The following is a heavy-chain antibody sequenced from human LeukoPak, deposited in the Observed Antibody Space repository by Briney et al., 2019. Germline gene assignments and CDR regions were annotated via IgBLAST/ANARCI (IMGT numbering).Heavy chain of an antibody. V-gene: IGHV1-69*13. J-gene: IGHJ4*02. CDR2: IIPIFGTA. Sequence: ASVKVSCKASGGTFSSYAISWVRQAPGQGLEWMGGIIPIFGTANYAQKFQGRVTITADESTSTAYMELSSLRSEDTAVYYCARDLNPYRYCSGGSCYSGFDYWGQGTLVTVSS. CDR1: GGTFSSYA. CDR3: ARDLNPYRYCSGGSCYSGFDY. D-gene: IGHD2-15*01.